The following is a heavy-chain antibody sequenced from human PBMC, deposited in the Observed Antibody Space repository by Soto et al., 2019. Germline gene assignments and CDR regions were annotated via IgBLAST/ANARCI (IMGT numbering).Heavy chain of an antibody. Sequence: QVQLVQSGAEVKKPGSSVKVSCKASGGTFSSDSFSWVRQAPGQGLEWMGGIIPMFDTPIYAQKFQDRVTITADESTSTAYMHRSSLRSGDTAVYYCARSGGLDRDFNYWGQGCLVTVSS. CDR2: IIPMFDTP. V-gene: IGHV1-69*12. CDR3: ARSGGLDRDFNY. CDR1: GGTFSSDS. D-gene: IGHD2-15*01. J-gene: IGHJ4*02.